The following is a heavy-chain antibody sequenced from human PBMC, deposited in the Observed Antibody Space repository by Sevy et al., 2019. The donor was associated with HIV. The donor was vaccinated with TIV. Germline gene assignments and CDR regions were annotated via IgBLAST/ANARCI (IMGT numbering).Heavy chain of an antibody. Sequence: GGSLRLSCAASGFTFSSYTMSWVRQAPGKGLEWVSSITGSGSRTYYADPVKGRFTISRDNSKNTLYLQVNSLRAEDTAGYFCAKGPDYYASSGTPLDYWGQGTTVTVSS. V-gene: IGHV3-23*01. CDR3: AKGPDYYASSGTPLDY. D-gene: IGHD3-22*01. CDR1: GFTFSSYT. CDR2: ITGSGSRT. J-gene: IGHJ4*03.